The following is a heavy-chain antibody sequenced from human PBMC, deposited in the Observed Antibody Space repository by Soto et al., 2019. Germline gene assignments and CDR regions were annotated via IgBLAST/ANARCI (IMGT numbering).Heavy chain of an antibody. D-gene: IGHD3-22*01. CDR1: GFSLSTSGMC. CDR2: IDWDDDK. CDR3: ARATYYYDSSGYASIYFDF. Sequence: SGPTLVNPTQTLTLTCTFSGFSLSTSGMCVSWIRQPPGKALEWLARIDWDDDKYYSTSLKTRLTISKDTSKNQVGLTMTNMDPVDTATYYCARATYYYDSSGYASIYFDFWGQGTLVTVSS. J-gene: IGHJ4*02. V-gene: IGHV2-70*11.